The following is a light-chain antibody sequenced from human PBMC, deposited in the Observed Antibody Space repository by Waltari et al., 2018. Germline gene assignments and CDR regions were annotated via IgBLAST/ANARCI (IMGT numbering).Light chain of an antibody. J-gene: IGKJ1*01. Sequence: TQMTQAPSFLSASVGDTVTITCRASQTIFTYINWYQQRPGKAPKLLIYAASYLQSGVPSRFSGGGSGTHFTLTISSLQPEDFATYFCQQSYNAPRTFGQGTKVEI. V-gene: IGKV1-39*01. CDR3: QQSYNAPRT. CDR2: AAS. CDR1: QTIFTY.